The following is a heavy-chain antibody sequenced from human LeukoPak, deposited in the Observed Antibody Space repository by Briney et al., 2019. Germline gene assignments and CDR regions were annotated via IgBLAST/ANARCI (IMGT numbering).Heavy chain of an antibody. CDR3: ARLITMSTPYYFDY. CDR2: IYYSGST. V-gene: IGHV4-39*01. J-gene: IGHJ4*02. D-gene: IGHD3-10*02. Sequence: KPSETLSLTCPVSGGSISSSSYYWGWIRQPPGKGLEWIGSIYYSGSTYYNPSLKSRVTISVDTSKNQFSLKLSSVTAADTAVYYCARLITMSTPYYFDYWGQGTLVTVSS. CDR1: GGSISSSSYY.